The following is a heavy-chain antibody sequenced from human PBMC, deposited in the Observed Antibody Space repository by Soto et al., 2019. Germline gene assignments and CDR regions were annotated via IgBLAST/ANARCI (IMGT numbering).Heavy chain of an antibody. CDR3: ATASRGDVYFDY. D-gene: IGHD3-22*01. CDR1: GYTLTELS. V-gene: IGHV1-24*01. CDR2: FDPEDGET. Sequence: ASVKVSCKVSGYTLTELSMHWVRQAPGKGQEWMGGFDPEDGETIYAQKFQGRVTMTEDTSTDTAYMELSSQRSEDTAVYCCATASRGDVYFDYWGQGTLVTVAS. J-gene: IGHJ4*02.